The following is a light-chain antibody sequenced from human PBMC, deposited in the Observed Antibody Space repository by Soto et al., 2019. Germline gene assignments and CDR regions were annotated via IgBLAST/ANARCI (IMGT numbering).Light chain of an antibody. CDR1: SSDVGGYNY. J-gene: IGLJ2*01. V-gene: IGLV2-11*01. CDR3: CSYAGSYTFGV. Sequence: QSVLTQPRSVSGSPGQSVTISCTGTSSDVGGYNYVSWYQQHPGKAPKLMIYDVSKRPSGVPDRFSGSKSGNTASLTISGLQAEDEAYYYCCSYAGSYTFGVFGGGTKLTVL. CDR2: DVS.